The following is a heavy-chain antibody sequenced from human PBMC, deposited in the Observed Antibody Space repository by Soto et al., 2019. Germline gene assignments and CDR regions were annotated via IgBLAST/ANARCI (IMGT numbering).Heavy chain of an antibody. CDR1: GGSISTVGHY. CDR2: IYTTGST. D-gene: IGHD1-1*01. V-gene: IGHV4-31*03. Sequence: SETLSLTCSVSGGSISTVGHYWTWIRQPQGKGLEWIGAIYTTGSTYYIKSLRSRLTMSVDTSKSQFSLRLSSVTAADTAVYYCARATGTLRSRNCDYWGQGSSVTVSS. J-gene: IGHJ4*02. CDR3: ARATGTLRSRNCDY.